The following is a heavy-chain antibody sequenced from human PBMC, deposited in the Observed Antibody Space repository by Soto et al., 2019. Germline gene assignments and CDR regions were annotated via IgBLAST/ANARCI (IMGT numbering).Heavy chain of an antibody. J-gene: IGHJ4*02. CDR3: AKAGYDFWSGSGPAGAGGRFDY. D-gene: IGHD3-3*01. CDR1: GFTFSSYA. CDR2: ISGSGGST. V-gene: IGHV3-23*01. Sequence: PVGSLRLSCAASGFTFSSYAMSWVRQAPGKGLEWVSAISGSGGSTYYADSVKGRFTISRDNSKNTLYLQMNSLRAEDTAVYYCAKAGYDFWSGSGPAGAGGRFDYWGQGTLVTVSS.